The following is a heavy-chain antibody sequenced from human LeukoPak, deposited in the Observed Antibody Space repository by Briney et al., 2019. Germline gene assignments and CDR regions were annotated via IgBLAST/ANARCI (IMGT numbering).Heavy chain of an antibody. V-gene: IGHV3-30-3*01. D-gene: IGHD2-15*01. CDR3: AREIFYNYYYMDV. J-gene: IGHJ6*03. CDR2: ISYDGSNK. Sequence: GGSLRLSCAASGFTFSSYAMHWVRQAPGKGLEWVAVISYDGSNKYYADSVKGRFTISRDNSKNTLYLQMNSLRAEDTAVYYCAREIFYNYYYMDVWGKGTTVTVSS. CDR1: GFTFSSYA.